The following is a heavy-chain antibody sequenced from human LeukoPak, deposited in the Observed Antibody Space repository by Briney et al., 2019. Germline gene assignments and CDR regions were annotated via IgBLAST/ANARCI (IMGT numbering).Heavy chain of an antibody. CDR3: AREIVRHRGSGLDLDNNWFDP. CDR2: ISAYNGNT. J-gene: IGHJ5*02. V-gene: IGHV1-18*01. CDR1: GYTFTSYG. D-gene: IGHD5-12*01. Sequence: ASVKVSCKASGYTFTSYGISWVRQAPGQGLEWMGWISAYNGNTNYAQKLQGRVTMTTDTSTSTAYMELSSLRSEDTAVYYCAREIVRHRGSGLDLDNNWFDPWGQGTLVTVSS.